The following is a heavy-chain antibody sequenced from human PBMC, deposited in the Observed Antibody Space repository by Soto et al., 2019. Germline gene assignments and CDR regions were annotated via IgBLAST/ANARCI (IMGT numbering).Heavy chain of an antibody. CDR3: ARGIGYGSGGSCQTEYFQH. CDR1: GFTFSSYW. D-gene: IGHD2-15*01. J-gene: IGHJ1*01. Sequence: SGGSLRLSCAASGFTFSSYWMSWVRQAPGKGLEWVANIKQDGSEKYYVDSVKGRFTISRDNAKNSLYLQMNSLRAEDTAVYYCARGIGYGSGGSCQTEYFQHWGQGTLVTVSS. CDR2: IKQDGSEK. V-gene: IGHV3-7*01.